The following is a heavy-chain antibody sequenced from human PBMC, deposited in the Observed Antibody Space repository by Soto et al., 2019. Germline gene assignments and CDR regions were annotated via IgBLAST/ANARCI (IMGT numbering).Heavy chain of an antibody. D-gene: IGHD4-17*01. CDR1: GGSISSGDYY. J-gene: IGHJ4*02. CDR3: ARASAQMTTVYY. Sequence: SETLSLTCTVSGGSISSGDYYWSWIRQPPGKGLEWIGYIYYSGSTYYNPSLKSRVTISVDTTKNQFSLKLSSVTAADTAVYYRARASAQMTTVYYWGQGTLVTDSS. V-gene: IGHV4-30-4*01. CDR2: IYYSGST.